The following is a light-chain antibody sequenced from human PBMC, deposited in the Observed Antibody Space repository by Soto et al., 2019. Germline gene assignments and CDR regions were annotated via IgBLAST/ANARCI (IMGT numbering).Light chain of an antibody. V-gene: IGLV2-14*01. Sequence: QSALTQPASVSGSPGQSITISCTGTSSDVGGYNYVSWYQQHPGKAPKLMIYEVSNRPSGGSNRFSGSKSGNTASLTISVLQAEDEADYYCSSYTSSSTVVFGGGTKLTVL. CDR1: SSDVGGYNY. CDR2: EVS. CDR3: SSYTSSSTVV. J-gene: IGLJ2*01.